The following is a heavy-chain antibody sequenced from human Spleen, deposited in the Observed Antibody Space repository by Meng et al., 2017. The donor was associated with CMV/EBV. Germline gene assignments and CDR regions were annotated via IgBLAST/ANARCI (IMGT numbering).Heavy chain of an antibody. Sequence: TSTSYYWGWLRPPPGKGLEWIGSIYHGGTTYYSPSLKSRVTLSVDTAKNQFSLRLTSVTAADTAVYFCAREVYDYVWGTYRPHQIDYWGQGTLVTVSS. V-gene: IGHV4-39*07. CDR1: TSTSYY. CDR3: AREVYDYVWGTYRPHQIDY. D-gene: IGHD3-16*02. J-gene: IGHJ4*02. CDR2: IYHGGTT.